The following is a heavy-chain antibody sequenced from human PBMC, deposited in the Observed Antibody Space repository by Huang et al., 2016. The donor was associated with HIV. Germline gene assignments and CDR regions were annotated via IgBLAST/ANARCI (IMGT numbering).Heavy chain of an antibody. CDR1: GDSISSHY. Sequence: QVQLQESGPGLVKPSETLSLTCTVSGDSISSHYWRWIRQPPGQGLEWIGSIYYRGSTNYNPSLKSRVTISVDTSKNQFSLKLSSVTAADTAVYYCARGRGGYVGYWGQGTLVTVSS. CDR2: IYYRGST. V-gene: IGHV4-59*11. J-gene: IGHJ4*02. CDR3: ARGRGGYVGY. D-gene: IGHD2-15*01.